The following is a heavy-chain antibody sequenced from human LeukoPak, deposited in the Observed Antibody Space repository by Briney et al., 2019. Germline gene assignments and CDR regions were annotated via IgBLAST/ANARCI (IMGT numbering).Heavy chain of an antibody. CDR2: ISGSGDST. Sequence: PGGSLRLSCAASGFTFSDYYMSWIRQAPGKGLEWVSAISGSGDSTYYADSVKGRFTISRDNSKNTLSLQMNSLRVEDTAVYYCAKYYYDSIGYLYYFDYWGQGTLVTVSS. D-gene: IGHD3-22*01. J-gene: IGHJ4*02. CDR1: GFTFSDYY. V-gene: IGHV3-23*01. CDR3: AKYYYDSIGYLYYFDY.